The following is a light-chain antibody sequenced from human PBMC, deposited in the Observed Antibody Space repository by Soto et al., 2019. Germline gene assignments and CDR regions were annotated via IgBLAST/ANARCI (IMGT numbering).Light chain of an antibody. Sequence: DIPMTQSPSSLSASVGDRVTITCRASQSISSYLNWYQQKPRKSPKLLIYAASSLQRGVPLRFSGSKSGTDFTLTISSLQPEDFATYYYQQCYSTPLTFGGGTKVEIK. CDR3: QQCYSTPLT. CDR2: AAS. CDR1: QSISSY. J-gene: IGKJ4*01. V-gene: IGKV1-39*01.